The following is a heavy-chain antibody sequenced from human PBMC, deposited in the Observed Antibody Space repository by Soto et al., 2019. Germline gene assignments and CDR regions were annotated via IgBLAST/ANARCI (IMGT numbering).Heavy chain of an antibody. CDR3: AYRQEYTGSWDSGWLDP. J-gene: IGHJ5*02. V-gene: IGHV2-5*02. CDR1: GFSLSTNGVG. CDR2: IYWDDDK. D-gene: IGHD6-13*01. Sequence: SGPTLVNPTQTLALTCAFSGFSLSTNGVGVGWIRQPPGKALEWLGLIYWDDDKRYSPSLKTRLTIFKDTSKNQVVLIMTNVDLVDTATYYCAYRQEYTGSWDSGWLDPWGQGTPVTVSS.